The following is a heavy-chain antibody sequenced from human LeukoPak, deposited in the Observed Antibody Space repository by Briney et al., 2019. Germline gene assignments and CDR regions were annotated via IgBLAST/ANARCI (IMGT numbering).Heavy chain of an antibody. Sequence: GGSLRLSCVASRFTFNTYAVTWVRQAPGKGLEWVTAISSNGDFTYYADSERGRFTISRDNSKNTVFLQMNGLRAEDTAVYYCARVKRDCSGGTCYSYDYWGQGTLVTVSS. D-gene: IGHD2-15*01. CDR1: RFTFNTYA. CDR2: ISSNGDFT. J-gene: IGHJ4*02. V-gene: IGHV3-23*01. CDR3: ARVKRDCSGGTCYSYDY.